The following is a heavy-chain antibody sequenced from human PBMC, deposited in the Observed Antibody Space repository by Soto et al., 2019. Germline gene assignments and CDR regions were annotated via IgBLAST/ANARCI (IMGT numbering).Heavy chain of an antibody. CDR2: ITPYNGNI. CDR1: GWIFTFQY. Sequence: QMQLLQSGAEVKKIGSSVKISCKTSGWIFTFQYLHWVRQAPGQGLEWLGWITPYNGNIKYAERFQDRISITRDNSLTPLFLELRNLKSEDTGLYYCARSATSGDQHFIDSWGQGTLVTVSS. CDR3: ARSATSGDQHFIDS. J-gene: IGHJ4*02. V-gene: IGHV1-45*02. D-gene: IGHD3-10*01.